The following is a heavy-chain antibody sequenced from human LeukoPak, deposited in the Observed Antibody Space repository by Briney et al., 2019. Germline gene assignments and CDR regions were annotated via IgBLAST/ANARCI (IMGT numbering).Heavy chain of an antibody. D-gene: IGHD4-17*01. CDR2: ISSSGST. J-gene: IGHJ4*02. CDR1: GGSISSGDYY. Sequence: SQTLSLTCTVSGGSISSGDYYWSWIRQPAGKGLEWIGRISSSGSTNYNPSLKSRVTISLDTSKNQFSLKLSSVTAADTAVYYCAREEGYGDYPFDYWGQGTLVTVSS. V-gene: IGHV4-61*02. CDR3: AREEGYGDYPFDY.